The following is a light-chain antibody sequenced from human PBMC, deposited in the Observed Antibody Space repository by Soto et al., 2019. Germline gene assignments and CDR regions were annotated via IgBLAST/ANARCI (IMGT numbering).Light chain of an antibody. Sequence: QSALTQPASVSGAPGQSITISCTGTSNDVGGYKYVSWYQQRPGTAPKLIMFEVNNRPSGVSNRFSGSKSGNTASLTISGLQAEDEADYDCCSYAGSSTWVFGGGTKLTVL. CDR3: CSYAGSSTWV. J-gene: IGLJ3*02. CDR1: SNDVGGYKY. V-gene: IGLV2-14*03. CDR2: EVN.